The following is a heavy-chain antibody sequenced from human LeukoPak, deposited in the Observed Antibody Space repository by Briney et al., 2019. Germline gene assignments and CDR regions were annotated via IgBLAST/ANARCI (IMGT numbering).Heavy chain of an antibody. CDR2: INPNSGGT. J-gene: IGHJ5*02. CDR1: GYTFTGYY. V-gene: IGHV1-2*02. Sequence: ASVKVSCKASGYTFTGYYMHWVRQAPGQGLEWMGWINPNSGGTNYAQKFQGRVTMTRDTSISTAYMELSRLRSDDTAVYYCAREAAAAISRWFDPWGQGTLVTVSS. CDR3: AREAAAAISRWFDP. D-gene: IGHD6-13*01.